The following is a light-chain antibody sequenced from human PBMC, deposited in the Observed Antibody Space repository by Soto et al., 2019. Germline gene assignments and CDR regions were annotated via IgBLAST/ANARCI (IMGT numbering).Light chain of an antibody. CDR1: QSISSD. Sequence: EIVMTPSQSTLSVSPVERATLSCRASQSISSDVAWYQQKPGQAPRLLIYGASTTATGIPARFSGSGSGTEFTLTISSLQSEDFAVYNCQQYGSSPWTFGQGTKV. J-gene: IGKJ1*01. V-gene: IGKV3-15*01. CDR3: QQYGSSPWT. CDR2: GAS.